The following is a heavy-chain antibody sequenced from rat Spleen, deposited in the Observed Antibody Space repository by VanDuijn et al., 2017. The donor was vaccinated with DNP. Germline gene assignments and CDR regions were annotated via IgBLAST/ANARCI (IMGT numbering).Heavy chain of an antibody. CDR3: ARLGRLRPYWYFDF. CDR1: GFTFSDYY. Sequence: EVQLVESGGGSVQPGRSLKLSCAASGFTFSDYYMAWVRQAPKRGLEWVASISFEGGSTYYGDSVKGRFSVSRDNAKSTLYLQMNSLKSEDTATYYCARLGRLRPYWYFDFWGPGTMVTVSS. J-gene: IGHJ1*01. D-gene: IGHD1-11*01. CDR2: ISFEGGST. V-gene: IGHV5-22*01.